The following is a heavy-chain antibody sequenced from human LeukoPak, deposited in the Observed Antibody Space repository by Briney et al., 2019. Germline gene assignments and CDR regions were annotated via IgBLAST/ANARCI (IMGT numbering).Heavy chain of an antibody. D-gene: IGHD2-15*01. CDR3: AREGVGYCSGGSCHRGFWYDYMDV. J-gene: IGHJ6*03. CDR1: GGSISSYY. V-gene: IGHV4-59*01. CDR2: IYYSGST. Sequence: SETLSLTCTVSGGSISSYYWSWIRQPPGKGLEWIGYIYYSGSTNYNPSLKCRVTISVDTSKNQFSLKLSSVTAADTAVYYCAREGVGYCSGGSCHRGFWYDYMDVWGKGTTVTVSS.